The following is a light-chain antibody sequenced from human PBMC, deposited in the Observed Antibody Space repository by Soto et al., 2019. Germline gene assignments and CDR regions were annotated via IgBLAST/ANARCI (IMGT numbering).Light chain of an antibody. CDR3: QQYSNWPPYT. CDR2: AAS. V-gene: IGKV3-15*01. CDR1: QSVSSK. Sequence: EIVMTQSPATLSVSPGERATLSCRASQSVSSKLAWYQQKPGQAPRLLIYAASTRATGIPARFSGSGSGTEFTLTITSLQSEVFAVYYCQQYSNWPPYTFGQGTKLEIK. J-gene: IGKJ2*01.